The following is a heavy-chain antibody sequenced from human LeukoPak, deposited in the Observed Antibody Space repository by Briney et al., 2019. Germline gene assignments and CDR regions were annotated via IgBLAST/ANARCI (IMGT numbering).Heavy chain of an antibody. CDR1: GYTFTGYY. J-gene: IGHJ4*02. V-gene: IGHV1-2*02. CDR3: ARHGVPPQGYYDSSGYYYPDY. Sequence: ASVKVSCKASGYTFTGYYMHWVRQAPGQGLGWMGWINPNSGGTNYAQKFQGRVTMTRDTSISTAYMELSRLRSDDTAVYYCARHGVPPQGYYDSSGYYYPDYWGQGTLVTVSS. CDR2: INPNSGGT. D-gene: IGHD3-22*01.